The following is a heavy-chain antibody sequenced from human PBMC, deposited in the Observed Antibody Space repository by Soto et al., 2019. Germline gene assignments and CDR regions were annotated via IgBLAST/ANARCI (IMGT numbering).Heavy chain of an antibody. J-gene: IGHJ4*02. D-gene: IGHD5-12*01. CDR2: ISYDGSNK. CDR1: GFTFSSYG. V-gene: IGHV3-30*18. Sequence: GGSLRLSCAASGFTFSSYGMHWVRQAPGKGLEWVAVISYDGSNKYYADSVKGRFTISRDNSQNKLYLQMHSLRAEDKAGYYCAKDLRVATIPGYWGQGTLVTVSS. CDR3: AKDLRVATIPGY.